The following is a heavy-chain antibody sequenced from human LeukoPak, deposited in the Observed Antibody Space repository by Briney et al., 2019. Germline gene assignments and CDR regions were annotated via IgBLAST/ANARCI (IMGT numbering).Heavy chain of an antibody. V-gene: IGHV1-2*02. Sequence: ASVKVSCKASGYTFTGYYMHWVRQAPGQGLEWMGWINPNSGGTNYAQKFQGRVTMTRDTSISTAYMELSRLRSEDTAVYYCARGAGSSSWYVLYYYYYMDVWGKGTTVTISS. CDR1: GYTFTGYY. J-gene: IGHJ6*03. CDR2: INPNSGGT. D-gene: IGHD6-13*01. CDR3: ARGAGSSSWYVLYYYYYMDV.